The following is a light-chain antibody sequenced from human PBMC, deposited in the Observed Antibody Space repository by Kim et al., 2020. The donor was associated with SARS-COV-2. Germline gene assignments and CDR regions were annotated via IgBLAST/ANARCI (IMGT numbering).Light chain of an antibody. Sequence: DIQMTQSPSSVSASVGDRVTITCRASQAISSWLAWYQQKPGKAHKLLIYAASSLQSGVPSRFSGTGSGTDFTLTISSLQPEDFATYYCQQADSFPLTFGGGTKVDIK. V-gene: IGKV1-12*01. CDR3: QQADSFPLT. CDR2: AAS. CDR1: QAISSW. J-gene: IGKJ4*01.